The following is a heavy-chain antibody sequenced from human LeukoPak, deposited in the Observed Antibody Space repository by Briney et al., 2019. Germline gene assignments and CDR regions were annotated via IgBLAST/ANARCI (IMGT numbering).Heavy chain of an antibody. CDR3: ASENYYGSGSYNMDV. CDR1: GGTFNSYA. D-gene: IGHD3-10*01. CDR2: IIPIFGTA. V-gene: IGHV1-69*13. J-gene: IGHJ6*03. Sequence: GASVKVSCKASGGTFNSYAISWVRQAPGQGLEWMGGIIPIFGTANYAQKFQGRVTITADESTSTAYMELSSLRSEDTAVYYCASENYYGSGSYNMDVWGKGTTVTISS.